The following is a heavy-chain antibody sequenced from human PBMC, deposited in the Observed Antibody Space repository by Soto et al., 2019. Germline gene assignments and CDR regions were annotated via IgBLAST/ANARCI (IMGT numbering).Heavy chain of an antibody. V-gene: IGHV3-66*04. CDR2: IYSGGST. CDR1: GFTVSSNY. CDR3: ASQTSGYYYYGMDV. J-gene: IGHJ6*02. Sequence: GGSLRLSCAASGFTVSSNYMSWVRQAPGKGLEWVSVIYSGGSTYYADSVKGRFTTSRDNAKNTLYLQMNSLSAEDTAVYYCASQTSGYYYYGMDVWGQGTTVTVSS.